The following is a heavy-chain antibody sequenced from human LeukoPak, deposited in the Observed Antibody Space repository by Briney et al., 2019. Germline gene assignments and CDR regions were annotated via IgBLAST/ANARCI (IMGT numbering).Heavy chain of an antibody. CDR1: GGSISSSSSY. J-gene: IGHJ4*02. CDR2: IYYSGTT. V-gene: IGHV4-39*07. CDR3: ARVDYDSSGYYPYYFDY. Sequence: TPSETLSLTCTVSGGSISSSSSYWGWIRQPPGKGLEWIGSIYYSGTTYYNPSLKSRVTISVDTSKNQFSLKLSSVTAADTAVYYCARVDYDSSGYYPYYFDYWGQGTLVTVSS. D-gene: IGHD3-22*01.